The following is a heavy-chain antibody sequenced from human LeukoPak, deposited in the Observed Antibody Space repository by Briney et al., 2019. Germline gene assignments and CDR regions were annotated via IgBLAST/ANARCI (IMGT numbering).Heavy chain of an antibody. CDR1: GFSFRSYD. J-gene: IGHJ3*02. Sequence: GGSLRLSCAASGFSFRSYDMHWVRQVPGRGLEWVSAIGLGGDTHYPDSVKGRFTVSREKGENSLYLQMNGLTDGDTAVYYCVRGGIRVSGIDAFDIWGQGTRVTVSS. V-gene: IGHV3-13*01. CDR3: VRGGIRVSGIDAFDI. CDR2: IGLGGDT. D-gene: IGHD5/OR15-5a*01.